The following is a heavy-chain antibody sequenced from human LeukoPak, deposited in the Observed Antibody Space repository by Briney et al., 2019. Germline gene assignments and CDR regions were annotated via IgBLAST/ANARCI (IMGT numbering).Heavy chain of an antibody. V-gene: IGHV3-9*01. J-gene: IGHJ4*02. Sequence: TGGSLRLSCAASGFTFSSYWLSWVRQAPGKGLEWVSGMSWNSGSIGYSDSVKGRFTISRDNAKNSLYLQMNSLRAEDTALYYCAKGTKAGYSSSHYYFDFWGQGTLVTVSS. CDR1: GFTFSSYW. CDR2: MSWNSGSI. D-gene: IGHD6-13*01. CDR3: AKGTKAGYSSSHYYFDF.